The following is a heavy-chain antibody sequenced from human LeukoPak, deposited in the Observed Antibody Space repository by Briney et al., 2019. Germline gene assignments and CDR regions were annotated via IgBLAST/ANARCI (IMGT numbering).Heavy chain of an antibody. Sequence: GGSLRLPCAASGFTFSSYEMNWVRQAPGKGLEWVSYISSSGSTIYYADSVKGRFTISRDNAKNSLYLQMNSLRAEDTAVYYCARHSSGWYPYDYWGQGTLVTVSS. J-gene: IGHJ4*02. CDR2: ISSSGSTI. CDR1: GFTFSSYE. CDR3: ARHSSGWYPYDY. D-gene: IGHD6-19*01. V-gene: IGHV3-48*03.